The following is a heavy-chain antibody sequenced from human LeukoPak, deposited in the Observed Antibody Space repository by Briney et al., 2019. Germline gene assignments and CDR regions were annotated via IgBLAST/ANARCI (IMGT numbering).Heavy chain of an antibody. CDR3: ARVLLAYYDFWSGYGAFDI. D-gene: IGHD3-3*01. Sequence: GSLRLSCAASGFTVSSNYMSWVRQPPGKGLEWIGYIYYSGSTNYNPSLKSRVTISVDTSKNQFSLKLSSVTAADTAVYYCARVLLAYYDFWSGYGAFDIWGQGTMVTVSS. J-gene: IGHJ3*02. CDR2: IYYSGST. V-gene: IGHV4-59*02. CDR1: GFTVSSNY.